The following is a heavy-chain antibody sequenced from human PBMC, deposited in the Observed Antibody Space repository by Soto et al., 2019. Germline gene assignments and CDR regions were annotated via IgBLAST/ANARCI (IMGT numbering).Heavy chain of an antibody. D-gene: IGHD3-22*01. Sequence: ASVKVSCKASGYTFTSYGISWVRQAPGQGLEWMGWITAYNGKTNYAQNLQGRVIMTTDTSTSTAYMELRSLRSDDTAVYYCARSMYYFDSSGYSYHYYGMDVWGQGTKVTVSS. CDR3: ARSMYYFDSSGYSYHYYGMDV. CDR1: GYTFTSYG. J-gene: IGHJ6*02. CDR2: ITAYNGKT. V-gene: IGHV1-18*01.